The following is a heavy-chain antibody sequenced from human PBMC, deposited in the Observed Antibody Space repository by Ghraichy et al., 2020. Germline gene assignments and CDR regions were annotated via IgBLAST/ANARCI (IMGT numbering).Heavy chain of an antibody. CDR1: GYTFTSYG. CDR3: ARDWQYKFDY. V-gene: IGHV1-18*01. J-gene: IGHJ4*02. CDR2: IANHNGNA. D-gene: IGHD1-1*01. Sequence: ASVKVSCKASGYTFTSYGISWVRQAPGQGLEWLGWIANHNGNANFGQNFQGRVTLATDTSTSTVYMELRSLTSDDTAVYYCARDWQYKFDYWGQGTLVTVSS.